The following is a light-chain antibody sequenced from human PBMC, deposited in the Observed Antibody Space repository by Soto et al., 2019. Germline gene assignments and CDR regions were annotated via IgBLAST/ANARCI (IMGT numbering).Light chain of an antibody. CDR1: QSVNSNY. CDR3: QLYDSSPLT. J-gene: IGKJ1*01. V-gene: IGKV3-20*01. Sequence: EIVLTQSPGTLSLSPGERATLSCRASQSVNSNYLAWYQQKPGQAPRLLFSGASSRATGIPDRFSGSGSGTVFTLTISRLEPEDFAIYYCQLYDSSPLTFGQGTKVEIK. CDR2: GAS.